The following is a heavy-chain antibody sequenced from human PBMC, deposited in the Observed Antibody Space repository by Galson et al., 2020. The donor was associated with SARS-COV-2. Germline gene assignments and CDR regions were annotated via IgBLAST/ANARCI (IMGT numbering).Heavy chain of an antibody. CDR1: GGSVSSGSYY. J-gene: IGHJ4*02. V-gene: IGHV4-61*02. D-gene: IGHD3-3*01. CDR2: IYTSGST. CDR3: ARDHYDFWSGYSTEYFEY. Sequence: SETLSLTCTVSGGSVSSGSYYWSWIRQPAGKGLEWIGRIYTSGSTNYNPSLKSRVTISVDTSKNQFSLKLSSVTAADTAVYYCARDHYDFWSGYSTEYFEYWGQGTLVTVSS.